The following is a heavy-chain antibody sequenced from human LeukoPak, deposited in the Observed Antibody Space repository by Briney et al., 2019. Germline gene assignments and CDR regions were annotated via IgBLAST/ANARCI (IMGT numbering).Heavy chain of an antibody. CDR3: TRDPLDHCSSTSCYTLDY. CDR1: GFTFGDYA. CDR2: IRSKAYGGTT. D-gene: IGHD2-2*02. J-gene: IGHJ4*02. V-gene: IGHV3-49*04. Sequence: GGSLRLSCTASGFTFGDYAMSWVRQAPGKGLEWVGFIRSKAYGGTTEYAASVKGRFTISRDDSKSIAYLQMNSPKTEDTAVYYCTRDPLDHCSSTSCYTLDYWGQGTLVTVSS.